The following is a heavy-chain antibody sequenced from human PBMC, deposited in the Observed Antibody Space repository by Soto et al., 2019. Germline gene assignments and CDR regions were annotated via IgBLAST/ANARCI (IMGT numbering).Heavy chain of an antibody. Sequence: PGGSLRLSCAPSGFTSWDYDMSWIRQAPGKGLEWVSYISRSGNTMYYGDCVKGRLTISRDNAENSVFLQMISLRAEDTAVYYCVREGRSSTSCNTRCAFDIWGQGTMVTVSS. CDR3: VREGRSSTSCNTRCAFDI. CDR2: ISRSGNTM. D-gene: IGHD2-2*02. CDR1: GFTSWDYD. J-gene: IGHJ3*02. V-gene: IGHV3-11*01.